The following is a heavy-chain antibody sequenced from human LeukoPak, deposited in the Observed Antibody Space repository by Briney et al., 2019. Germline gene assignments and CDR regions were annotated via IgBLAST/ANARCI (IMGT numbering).Heavy chain of an antibody. V-gene: IGHV3-23*01. CDR1: RFTFSSYA. D-gene: IGHD6-13*01. J-gene: IGHJ4*02. CDR2: ISGSGGST. CDR3: AKLSGYSSSWHYNEFDY. Sequence: GGSLRLSCADSRFTFSSYAMSWVCQAPGQGLEWVSAISGSGGSTYYADSVKGRFTISRDNSKNTLYLQMNSLRAQDTAVYYCAKLSGYSSSWHYNEFDYWGQGTLITVSS.